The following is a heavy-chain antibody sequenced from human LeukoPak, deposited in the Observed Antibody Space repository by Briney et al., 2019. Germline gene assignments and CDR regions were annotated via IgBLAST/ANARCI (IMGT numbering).Heavy chain of an antibody. CDR1: GFTFSSYA. D-gene: IGHD3-22*01. CDR2: ISGSGSST. Sequence: PGGSLRLSCAASGFTFSSYAMSWVRQAPGRGLEWFSAISGSGSSTHYGDSVKGRFTISRDNSRNTLYLQLNRLRAEDTAVYYCANVYYDSSGYHYDYWGQGTLVTVSS. J-gene: IGHJ4*02. V-gene: IGHV3-23*01. CDR3: ANVYYDSSGYHYDY.